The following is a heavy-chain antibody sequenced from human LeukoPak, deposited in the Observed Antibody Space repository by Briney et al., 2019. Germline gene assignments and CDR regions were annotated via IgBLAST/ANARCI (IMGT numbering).Heavy chain of an antibody. Sequence: SQTLSLTCTVSGGSISSGSYYWSWIRQPAGKGLEWIGHIYTSGSTNYNPSLKSRVTMSVDTSKNQFSLKLSSVTAADTAVYYCARSPDWGRHAFDIWGQGTMVTVSS. CDR2: IYTSGST. CDR3: ARSPDWGRHAFDI. D-gene: IGHD7-27*01. CDR1: GGSISSGSYY. J-gene: IGHJ3*02. V-gene: IGHV4-61*09.